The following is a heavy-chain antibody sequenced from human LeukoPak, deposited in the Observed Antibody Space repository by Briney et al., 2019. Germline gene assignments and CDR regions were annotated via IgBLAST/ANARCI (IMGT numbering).Heavy chain of an antibody. Sequence: KTSETLSLTCTVSGVSVSSYYWNWIRQPPGKGLEWIGYIYYSGSTNYNPSLKSRVTISVDTSKNQFSLRLSSVTAADTAVYYCARQKAEQWLVLYYWGQGTLVTVSS. CDR1: GVSVSSYY. CDR2: IYYSGST. V-gene: IGHV4-59*08. CDR3: ARQKAEQWLVLYY. D-gene: IGHD6-19*01. J-gene: IGHJ4*02.